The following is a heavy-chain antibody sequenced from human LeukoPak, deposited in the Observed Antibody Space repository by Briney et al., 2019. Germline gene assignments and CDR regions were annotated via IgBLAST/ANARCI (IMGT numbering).Heavy chain of an antibody. Sequence: GASVKVSCKASGYIFTDYYMHWVQQAPGKGLEYMGRVDPQTGETIYAEKFQGRVTITADTSTDTAYMELTGLKSEDTAVYFCLTDDYGDYWARFWGQGSLVTVSS. V-gene: IGHV1-69-2*01. CDR2: VDPQTGET. J-gene: IGHJ4*02. CDR1: GYIFTDYY. CDR3: LTDDYGDYWARF. D-gene: IGHD4-17*01.